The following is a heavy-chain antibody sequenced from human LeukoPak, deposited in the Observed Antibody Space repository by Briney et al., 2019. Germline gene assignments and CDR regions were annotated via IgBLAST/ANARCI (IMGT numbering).Heavy chain of an antibody. V-gene: IGHV3-13*01. J-gene: IGHJ4*02. D-gene: IGHD6-13*01. CDR2: INTAGDT. Sequence: PGGSLRLSCAASGFTFKSYDMHWVRQAAGEGPEWVSAINTAGDTYYQGSVEGRFTISRENAKNSLYLQMNSLRAGDTAVYYCASGGRGSSWFGNWGQGTLVTVSS. CDR3: ASGGRGSSWFGN. CDR1: GFTFKSYD.